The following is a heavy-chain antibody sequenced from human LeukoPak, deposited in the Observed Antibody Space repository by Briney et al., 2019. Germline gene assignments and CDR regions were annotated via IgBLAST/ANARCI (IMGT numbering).Heavy chain of an antibody. J-gene: IGHJ4*02. V-gene: IGHV1-46*01. Sequence: ASVKVSCKASGYTFTSYYMHWVRQAPGQGLEWMGIINPSGGSTSYAQKFQGRVTMTRDTFTSTVYMELSSLRSEDTAVYYCARMGLDILTGYYHDYWGQGTLVTVSS. D-gene: IGHD3-9*01. CDR1: GYTFTSYY. CDR2: INPSGGST. CDR3: ARMGLDILTGYYHDY.